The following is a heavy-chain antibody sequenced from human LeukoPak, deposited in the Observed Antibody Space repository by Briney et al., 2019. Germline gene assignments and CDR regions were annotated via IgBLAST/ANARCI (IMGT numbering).Heavy chain of an antibody. CDR2: IIPILGIA. CDR1: GGTFSSYT. J-gene: IGHJ4*02. V-gene: IGHV1-69*02. D-gene: IGHD6-13*01. Sequence: RASVKVSCKASGGTFSSYTISWVRQAPGQGLEWMGRIIPILGIANYAQKFQGRVTITADKSTSTAHMELSSLRSEDTAVYYCARAAAGTGGDYWGQGTLVTVSS. CDR3: ARAAAGTGGDY.